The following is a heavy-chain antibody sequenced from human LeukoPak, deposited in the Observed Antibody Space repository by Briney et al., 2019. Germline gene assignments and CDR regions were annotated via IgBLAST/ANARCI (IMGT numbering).Heavy chain of an antibody. V-gene: IGHV4-34*01. D-gene: IGHD3-22*01. CDR2: INHSGST. CDR1: GGSFSGYY. J-gene: IGHJ4*02. CDR3: ARSGAYDSSGYSVLPIDY. Sequence: SETLSLTCAVYGGSFSGYYWSWIRQPPGKGLEWIGEINHSGSTNYNPSLKSRVTISVDTSKSQFSLKLSSVTAADTAVYYCARSGAYDSSGYSVLPIDYWGQGTLVTVSS.